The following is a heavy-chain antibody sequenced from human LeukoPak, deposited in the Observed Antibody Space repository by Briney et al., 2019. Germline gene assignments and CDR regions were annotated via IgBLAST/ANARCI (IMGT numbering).Heavy chain of an antibody. D-gene: IGHD3-3*01. CDR1: GGSISSSSYY. J-gene: IGHJ2*01. V-gene: IGHV4-39*07. Sequence: SETLSLTCTVSGGSISSSSYYWGWIRQPPGKGLEWIGSIYYSGSTYYNPSLKSRVTISVDTSKNQFSLKLSSVTAADTAAYYCARRTYYDFWSGYDSSYGYFDLWGRGTLVTVSS. CDR3: ARRTYYDFWSGYDSSYGYFDL. CDR2: IYYSGST.